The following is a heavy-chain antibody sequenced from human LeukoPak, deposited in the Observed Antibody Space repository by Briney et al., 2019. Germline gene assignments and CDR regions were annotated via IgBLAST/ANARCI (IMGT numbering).Heavy chain of an antibody. CDR2: LSDTGDTT. CDR3: AKDRSGNLGWAAFDI. D-gene: IGHD6-25*01. CDR1: GFTFNNYA. Sequence: PGGSLRLSCAASGFTFNNYAMSWIRQAPGKGLEWVSTLSDTGDTTYYADSVEGRFSVSRDNSKHTLYLQMNSLRAGDTALYYCAKDRSGNLGWAAFDIWGQGTMVTVSS. J-gene: IGHJ3*02. V-gene: IGHV3-23*01.